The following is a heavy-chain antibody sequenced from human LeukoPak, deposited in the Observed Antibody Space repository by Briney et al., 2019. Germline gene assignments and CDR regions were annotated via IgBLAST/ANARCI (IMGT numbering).Heavy chain of an antibody. Sequence: SETLSLTCTVSGGSISRSSRYWGWIRQPPGEGLEWIGSIFYSGNTYDNPSLKSRVTISVDTSKNQFSLKLSSVTAADTAVYYCATTTIRLGYWGQGTLVTVSS. CDR3: ATTTIRLGY. D-gene: IGHD1-26*01. V-gene: IGHV4-39*07. J-gene: IGHJ4*02. CDR1: GGSISRSSRY. CDR2: IFYSGNT.